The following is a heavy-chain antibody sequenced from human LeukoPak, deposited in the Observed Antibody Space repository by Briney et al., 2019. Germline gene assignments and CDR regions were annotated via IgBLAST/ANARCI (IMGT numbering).Heavy chain of an antibody. Sequence: ASVKVSCKASGYTFTSYGISWVRQAPGQGLEWMGCISAYNGNTNYAQKLQGRVTMTADTSTSTAYMELRSLRSDDTAVCYCARLDSIVVVPAARRYYYMDVWGKGTTVTVSS. CDR1: GYTFTSYG. CDR3: ARLDSIVVVPAARRYYYMDV. J-gene: IGHJ6*03. V-gene: IGHV1-18*01. CDR2: ISAYNGNT. D-gene: IGHD2-2*01.